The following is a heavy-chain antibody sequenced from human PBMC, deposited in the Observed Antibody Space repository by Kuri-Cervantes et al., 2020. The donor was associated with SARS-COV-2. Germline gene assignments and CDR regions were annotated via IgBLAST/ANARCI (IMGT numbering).Heavy chain of an antibody. V-gene: IGHV3-30-3*01. D-gene: IGHD3-22*01. J-gene: IGHJ4*02. CDR3: ARVPYYYDGSGFFYFDY. Sequence: GESLKISCAASGFTFRNYAMHWVRQAPGKGLEWVAVISYDGTNKYYADFVKGRFTISRDNSNNTLYLQMNSLRVEDTAVYYCARVPYYYDGSGFFYFDYWGQGTLVTVSS. CDR2: ISYDGTNK. CDR1: GFTFRNYA.